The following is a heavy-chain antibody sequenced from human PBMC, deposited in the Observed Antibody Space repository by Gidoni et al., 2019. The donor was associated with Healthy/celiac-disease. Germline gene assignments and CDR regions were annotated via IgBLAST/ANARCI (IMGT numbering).Heavy chain of an antibody. J-gene: IGHJ2*01. V-gene: IGHV4-39*01. CDR3: ASPKRYSSGWYWYFDL. Sequence: QLQLQESGPGLVKPSETLSLTCTVSGGSIRSSSYYWGWIRQPPGKGLEWIGSIYYSGSTYYNPALKSRVTISVDTSKNQFSLKLSSVTAADTAVYYCASPKRYSSGWYWYFDLWGRGTLVTVSS. CDR1: GGSIRSSSYY. CDR2: IYYSGST. D-gene: IGHD6-19*01.